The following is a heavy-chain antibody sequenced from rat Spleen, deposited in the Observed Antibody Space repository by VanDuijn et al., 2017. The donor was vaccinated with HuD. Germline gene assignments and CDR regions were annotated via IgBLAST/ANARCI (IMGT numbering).Heavy chain of an antibody. CDR2: MSYDGSST. D-gene: IGHD1-4*01. V-gene: IGHV5-29*01. CDR1: GFTFSDYY. CDR3: TRDLGELGYYYFDY. J-gene: IGHJ2*01. Sequence: EVQLVESDGGLVQPGRSLKLSCAASGFTFSDYYMAWVRQAPTKGLEWVATMSYDGSSTYYRVSVKGRFTISRDNAKSTLYLQMNSLRSEDTATYYCTRDLGELGYYYFDYWGQGVMVTVSS.